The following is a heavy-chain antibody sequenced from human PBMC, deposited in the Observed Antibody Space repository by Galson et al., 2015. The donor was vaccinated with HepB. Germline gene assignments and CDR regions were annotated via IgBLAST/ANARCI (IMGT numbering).Heavy chain of an antibody. V-gene: IGHV3-30-3*01. CDR3: ARDLPPAMIVVVTIEPFGY. CDR2: ISYDGSNK. CDR1: GFTFSSYA. Sequence: SLRLSCAASGFTFSSYAMHWVRQAPGKGLEWVAVISYDGSNKYYADSVKGRFTISRDNSKNTLYLQMNSLRAEDTAVYYCARDLPPAMIVVVTIEPFGYWGQGTLVTVSS. D-gene: IGHD3-22*01. J-gene: IGHJ4*02.